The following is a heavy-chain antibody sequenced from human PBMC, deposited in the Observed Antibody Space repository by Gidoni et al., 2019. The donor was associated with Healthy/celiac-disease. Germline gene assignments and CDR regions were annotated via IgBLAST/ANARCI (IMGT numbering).Heavy chain of an antibody. CDR3: ARVKGRGYSSSLYFDY. CDR1: GFTFSSYA. Sequence: QVQLVESGGGVVQPGRSLRLSCAASGFTFSSYAMHWVRQAPGKGLEWVAVISYDGSNKYYADSVKGRFTISRDNSKNTLYLQMNSLRAEDTAVYYCARVKGRGYSSSLYFDYWGQGTLVTVSS. D-gene: IGHD6-6*01. V-gene: IGHV3-30-3*01. CDR2: ISYDGSNK. J-gene: IGHJ4*02.